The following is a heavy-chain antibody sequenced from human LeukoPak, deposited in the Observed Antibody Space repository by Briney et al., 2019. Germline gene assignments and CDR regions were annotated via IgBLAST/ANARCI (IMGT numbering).Heavy chain of an antibody. D-gene: IGHD2-21*02. J-gene: IGHJ5*02. CDR1: GGTFERYG. CDR2: INTDNGNT. CDR3: ARKGCTGDCYRFDP. Sequence: ASVKVSCKASGGTFERYGISWVRQAPGQGLEWMGWINTDNGNTKYAQKFQGRVTMTTDTSTSTAYMELSSLRSDDTAVYYCARKGCTGDCYRFDPWGQGTLVTVSS. V-gene: IGHV1-18*01.